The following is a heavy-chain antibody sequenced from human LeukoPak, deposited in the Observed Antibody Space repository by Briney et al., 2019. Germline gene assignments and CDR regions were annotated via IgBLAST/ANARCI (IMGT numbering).Heavy chain of an antibody. CDR3: AKIGAAGSYFDY. CDR1: GFTFTDYA. Sequence: GGSLRLSCAASGFTFTDYAMSWVRQAPEKGLEWVSAISHSGGGTYYAESVKGRFTISRDNSKNTVYLQMNSLRAEDTAIYYCAKIGAAGSYFDYWGQGTLVTVS. J-gene: IGHJ4*02. D-gene: IGHD6-13*01. V-gene: IGHV3-23*01. CDR2: ISHSGGGT.